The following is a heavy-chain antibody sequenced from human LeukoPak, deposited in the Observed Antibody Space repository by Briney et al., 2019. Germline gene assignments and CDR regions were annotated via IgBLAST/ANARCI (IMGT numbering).Heavy chain of an antibody. V-gene: IGHV1-3*01. CDR2: INAGNGNT. Sequence: ASVKVSCKASGYTFTSYAMHWVRQAPGQRLEWMGWINAGNGNTKYSQKFQGRVTITRDTSASTAYMELSSLRSEDTAVYYCARGQRIAARSWFDPWGQGTLVTVSS. CDR3: ARGQRIAARSWFDP. CDR1: GYTFTSYA. D-gene: IGHD6-6*01. J-gene: IGHJ5*02.